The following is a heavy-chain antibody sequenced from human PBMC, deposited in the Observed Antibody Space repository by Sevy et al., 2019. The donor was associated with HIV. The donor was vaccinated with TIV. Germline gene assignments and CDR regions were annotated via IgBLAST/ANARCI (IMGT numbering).Heavy chain of an antibody. D-gene: IGHD3-16*01. J-gene: IGHJ6*02. CDR3: ASSLLVDGRWGPPYGMDV. CDR2: ITSNGNTI. Sequence: GGSLRLSCAASGFIFSDRYMNWIRQAPGKGLEWIAYITSNGNTIYYGDSLKDRFTNSRDNAKNSLFLQMNNLRAEDTAVYYCASSLLVDGRWGPPYGMDVWGQGTTVTVSS. V-gene: IGHV3-11*01. CDR1: GFIFSDRY.